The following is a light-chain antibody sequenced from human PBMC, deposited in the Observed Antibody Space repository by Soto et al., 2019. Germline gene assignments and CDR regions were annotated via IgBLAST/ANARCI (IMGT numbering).Light chain of an antibody. CDR3: QQYGSIPLT. J-gene: IGKJ4*01. Sequence: EIVLTQSPDTLSLSPGERATLSCRASQSVRSNSLAWYQQKPGQAPRFLIYDASSRATGIPDRFSGSGSGTDFTLTISRLEPEDFAVYYCQQYGSIPLTFGGGTNVDIK. CDR2: DAS. V-gene: IGKV3-20*01. CDR1: QSVRSNS.